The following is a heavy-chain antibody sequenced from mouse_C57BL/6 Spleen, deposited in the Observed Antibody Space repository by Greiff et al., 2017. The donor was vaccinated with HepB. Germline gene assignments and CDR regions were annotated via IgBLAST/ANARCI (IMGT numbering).Heavy chain of an antibody. Sequence: QVQLQQSGAELVRPGASVKLSCKASGYTFTDYYINWVKQRPGQGLEWIARIYPGSGNTYYNEKFKGKATLTAEKSSSTANMQLSSLTSEDSAVYFCARQLRLMDYWGQGTSVTVSS. J-gene: IGHJ4*01. CDR3: ARQLRLMDY. V-gene: IGHV1-76*01. CDR2: IYPGSGNT. CDR1: GYTFTDYY. D-gene: IGHD3-2*02.